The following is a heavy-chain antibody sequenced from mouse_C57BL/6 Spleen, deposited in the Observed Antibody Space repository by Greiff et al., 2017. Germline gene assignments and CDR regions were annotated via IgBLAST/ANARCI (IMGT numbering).Heavy chain of an antibody. CDR1: GYTFTSYW. D-gene: IGHD1-1*01. V-gene: IGHV1-69*01. Sequence: QVQLQQPGAELVMPGASVKLSCKASGYTFTSYWMHWVKQRPGQGLEWIGEIDPSDSYPNYNQKFKGKSTLTVDKSSSTSYMQLSSLTSEASAVYDCSRRESYYNGSSYWYFDVWGTGTTVTVSS. J-gene: IGHJ1*03. CDR2: IDPSDSYP. CDR3: SRRESYYNGSSYWYFDV.